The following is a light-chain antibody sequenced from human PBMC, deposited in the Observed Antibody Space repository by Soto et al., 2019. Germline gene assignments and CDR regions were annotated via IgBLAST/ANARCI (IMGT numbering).Light chain of an antibody. CDR3: CSYAGSSTYV. J-gene: IGLJ1*01. CDR2: EVT. V-gene: IGLV2-23*02. CDR1: SSDVGSYDL. Sequence: QAVVTQPASVSGSPGQAITLSCTGTSSDVGSYDLVSWYQQHPGKAPKLMIYEVTKRPSGVSNRFSGSKSGNTASLTISGLQAEDEADYYCCSYAGSSTYVFGTGTKVTVL.